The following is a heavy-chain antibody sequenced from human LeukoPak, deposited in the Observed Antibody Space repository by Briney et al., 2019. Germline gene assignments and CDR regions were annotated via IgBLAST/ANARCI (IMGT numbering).Heavy chain of an antibody. J-gene: IGHJ3*02. V-gene: IGHV1-18*01. D-gene: IGHD1-26*01. CDR3: ARESYSAHGAFDI. CDR1: GYTFTNYG. CDR2: ISAYNGNT. Sequence: ASVTVSCTASGYTFTNYGFSWVRQAPGQGLEWMGWISAYNGNTNYAQKLQGRVTMTTDTSTSTAYMELRSLISDDTAVYYCARESYSAHGAFDIWGQGTMVTVSS.